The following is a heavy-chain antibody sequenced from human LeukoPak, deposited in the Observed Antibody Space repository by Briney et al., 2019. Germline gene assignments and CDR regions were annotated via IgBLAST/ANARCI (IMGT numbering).Heavy chain of an antibody. J-gene: IGHJ5*02. CDR1: GYTFTSYG. Sequence: SXXVSCKASGYTFTSYGISWVRQAPGQGLEWMGWISAYNGNTNYAQKFQGRVTMTTDTSTSTAYMELRSLRSDDTAVYYCARGGYVTTWWFDPWGQGTLVTVSS. V-gene: IGHV1-18*01. D-gene: IGHD4-11*01. CDR3: ARGGYVTTWWFDP. CDR2: ISAYNGNT.